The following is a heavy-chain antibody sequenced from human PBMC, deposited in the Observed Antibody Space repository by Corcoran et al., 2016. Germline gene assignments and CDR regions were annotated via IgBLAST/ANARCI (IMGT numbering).Heavy chain of an antibody. D-gene: IGHD3-22*01. Sequence: EVQLVESGGGLVKPGGSLRLSCAASGFTFSNGWMSWVRQAPGKGLEWVGRIKSKTDGGTTDNAEPVKGRFTISRDDSKNTLYLQMNSLKTEDTAVYYCATDYYYDSSGQFDYWGQGTLVTVSS. V-gene: IGHV3-15*01. CDR1: GFTFSNGW. CDR2: IKSKTDGGTT. CDR3: ATDYYYDSSGQFDY. J-gene: IGHJ4*02.